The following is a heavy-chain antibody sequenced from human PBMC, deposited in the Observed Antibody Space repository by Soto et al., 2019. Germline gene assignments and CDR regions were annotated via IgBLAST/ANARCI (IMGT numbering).Heavy chain of an antibody. D-gene: IGHD5-18*01. V-gene: IGHV3-30*18. CDR1: GFTFDFYA. CDR2: ISYDGSDK. CDR3: AKERRYSFDALDL. J-gene: IGHJ3*01. Sequence: GGSLRLSCDDSGFTFDFYAMHWVRQASGKGLEWVAVISYDGSDKYYADSVRGRFTISRDNTKNTVWLQMNSLRGEDTTVYYCAKERRYSFDALDLWGQGTLVTVSS.